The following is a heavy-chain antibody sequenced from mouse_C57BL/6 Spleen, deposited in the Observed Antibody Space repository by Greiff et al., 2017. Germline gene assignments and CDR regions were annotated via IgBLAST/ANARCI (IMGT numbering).Heavy chain of an antibody. J-gene: IGHJ2*01. CDR2: ISGGGGNT. D-gene: IGHD1-1*01. V-gene: IGHV5-9*01. Sequence: EVKLVESGGGLVKPGGSLKLSCAASGFTFSSYTMSWVRQTPEKRLEWVATISGGGGNTYYPDSVKGRFTISRENAKNTLYLQMSSLRSEDTALYYCARIYYYGSSFFDYWGQGTTLTVSS. CDR1: GFTFSSYT. CDR3: ARIYYYGSSFFDY.